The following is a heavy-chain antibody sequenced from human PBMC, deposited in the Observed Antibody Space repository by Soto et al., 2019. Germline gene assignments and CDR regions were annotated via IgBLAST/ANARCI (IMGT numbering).Heavy chain of an antibody. CDR2: IIPLMRTV. Sequence: QEELVRSGAEVKKPGSSVNVSCKASGGTFASYSITWLRQAPGQRLEWMGEIIPLMRTVNYAQKFQDRVTITGDRSTSTVYMALNSLRADDTAVYYCARDPVDLFGYLDVWGQGTTVTVSS. V-gene: IGHV1-69*06. CDR1: GGTFASYS. D-gene: IGHD2-21*01. J-gene: IGHJ6*02. CDR3: ARDPVDLFGYLDV.